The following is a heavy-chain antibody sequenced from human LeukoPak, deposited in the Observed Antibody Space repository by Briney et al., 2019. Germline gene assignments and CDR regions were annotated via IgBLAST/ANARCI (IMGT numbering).Heavy chain of an antibody. D-gene: IGHD2-15*01. V-gene: IGHV1-8*02. CDR1: GGTFSSYA. J-gene: IGHJ3*02. CDR2: MNPNSGNT. CDR3: ARGRGYPYDAFDI. Sequence: ASVKVSCKASGGTFSSYAISWVRQATGQGLEWMGWMNPNSGNTGYAQKFQGRVTMTRNTSISTAYMELSSLRSEDAAVYYCARGRGYPYDAFDIWGQGTMVTVSS.